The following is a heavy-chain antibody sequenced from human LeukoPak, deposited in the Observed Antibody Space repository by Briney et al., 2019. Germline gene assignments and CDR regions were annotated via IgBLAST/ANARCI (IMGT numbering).Heavy chain of an antibody. J-gene: IGHJ4*02. CDR3: AREGSSIDY. Sequence: TSETLSLTCTVSDYSISSGYYWGWIRQPPGKGLEWIGSIFHSGSTYYNPSLKSRVTMSIDTSKSQFSLKLSSVTAADTAVYYCAREGSSIDYWGQGTLVTVSS. D-gene: IGHD6-6*01. CDR1: DYSISSGYY. CDR2: IFHSGST. V-gene: IGHV4-38-2*02.